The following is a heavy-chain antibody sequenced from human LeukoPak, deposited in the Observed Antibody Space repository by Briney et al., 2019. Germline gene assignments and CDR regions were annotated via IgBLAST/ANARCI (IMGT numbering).Heavy chain of an antibody. CDR1: GFTFSSYW. CDR2: IRYDGSNK. CDR3: AKGRHSSGWYYFDY. D-gene: IGHD6-19*01. Sequence: GGSLRLSCAASGFTFSSYWMSWVRQAPGKGLEWVAFIRYDGSNKYYADSVKGRFTISRDNSKNTLYLQMNSLRAEDTAVYYCAKGRHSSGWYYFDYWGQGTLVTVSS. V-gene: IGHV3-30*02. J-gene: IGHJ4*02.